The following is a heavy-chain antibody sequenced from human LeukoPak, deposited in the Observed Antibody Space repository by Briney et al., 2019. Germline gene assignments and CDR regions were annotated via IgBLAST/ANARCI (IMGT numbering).Heavy chain of an antibody. J-gene: IGHJ4*02. V-gene: IGHV4-4*07. D-gene: IGHD2-2*01. CDR2: IYTSGST. CDR3: ARVGYCSSTSCSIGDFDY. Sequence: KSSETLSLTCTVSGGSISSYYWSWIRQPAGKGLEWIGRIYTSGSTNYNPSLKSRVTMSVDTSKNQFSLKLSSVTAADTAVYYCARVGYCSSTSCSIGDFDYWGQGTLVTVSS. CDR1: GGSISSYY.